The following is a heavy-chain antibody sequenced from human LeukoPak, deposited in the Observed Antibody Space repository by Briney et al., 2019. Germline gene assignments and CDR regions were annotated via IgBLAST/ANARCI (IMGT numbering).Heavy chain of an antibody. CDR2: IFHSGSI. Sequence: SETLSLTCTVSGGSISSSGYYWGWIRRPPGKGLEWIGSIFHSGSIYFNPSLKTRVTISVDTSKNQFSLKLSSVTAADTAVYYCAREGYSNSFDLWGRGTLVTVSS. CDR1: GGSISSSGYY. CDR3: AREGYSNSFDL. J-gene: IGHJ4*02. V-gene: IGHV4-39*07. D-gene: IGHD4-11*01.